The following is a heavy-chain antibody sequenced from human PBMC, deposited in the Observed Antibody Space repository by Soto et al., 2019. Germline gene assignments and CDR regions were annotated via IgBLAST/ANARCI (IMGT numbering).Heavy chain of an antibody. J-gene: IGHJ3*02. Sequence: EVQLLESGGGLVQPGGSLRLSCTASGFTFNAYTMGWVRQAPGKGPEWVSSISGRGDTTYYADSVKGRFTISRDNPKKTLYVELERRMAGDSGVYYCALDTGRQTSGYATGRDAFDIWGQGTLVTLSS. D-gene: IGHD5-12*01. CDR1: GFTFNAYT. CDR3: ALDTGRQTSGYATGRDAFDI. V-gene: IGHV3-23*01. CDR2: ISGRGDTT.